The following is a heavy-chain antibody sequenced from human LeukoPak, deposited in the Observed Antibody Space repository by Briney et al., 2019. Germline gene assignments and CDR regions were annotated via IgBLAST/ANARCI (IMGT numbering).Heavy chain of an antibody. CDR2: VSSNGGST. J-gene: IGHJ4*02. CDR1: GFIFSNYA. CDR3: VKGKGIAVTSLDY. V-gene: IGHV3-64D*06. D-gene: IGHD6-19*01. Sequence: SGGSLRLCCSASGFIFSNYAMHWVRQAPGKGLEYVSAVSSNGGSTYYADSVKGRFAISRDNSKNTLYLQMSSLRAEDTAVYYCVKGKGIAVTSLDYWGQGTLVTVSS.